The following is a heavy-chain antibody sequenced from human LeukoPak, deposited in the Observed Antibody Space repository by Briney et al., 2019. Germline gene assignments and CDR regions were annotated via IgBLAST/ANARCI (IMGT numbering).Heavy chain of an antibody. V-gene: IGHV3-74*01. CDR3: ATQPGSDY. CDR2: INSDGSVS. Sequence: VGSLRLSCAASGFTFSSYWMHWVRQAPGKGLVWVSRINSDGSVSNYADSVKGRFTISRDNAKNTLYLQMNSLRAEDTAVYYCATQPGSDYWGQGTLVTVSS. J-gene: IGHJ4*02. CDR1: GFTFSSYW. D-gene: IGHD3-10*01.